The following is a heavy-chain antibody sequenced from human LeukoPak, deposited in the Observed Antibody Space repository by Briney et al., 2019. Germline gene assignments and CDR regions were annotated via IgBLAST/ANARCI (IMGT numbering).Heavy chain of an antibody. Sequence: GGSLRLSCAASGIAFRSNAMKWVRQAPGKGLEWVAAISGDGGAYYADSVTGRFTISRDTSTNTLFLQLNRLTGEDTALYYCATLYGDYGSYWGQATLVTFSS. D-gene: IGHD4-17*01. J-gene: IGHJ4*02. CDR1: GIAFRSNA. CDR3: ATLYGDYGSY. CDR2: ISGDGGA. V-gene: IGHV3-23*01.